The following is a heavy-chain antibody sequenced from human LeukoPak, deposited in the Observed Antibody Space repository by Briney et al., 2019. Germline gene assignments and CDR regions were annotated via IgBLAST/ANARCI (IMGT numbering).Heavy chain of an antibody. CDR3: ARDPLDYYDSSGYYG. J-gene: IGHJ4*02. CDR1: GFTFSDHY. CDR2: ISNSGSLK. Sequence: GGSLRLSCAASGFTFSDHYMSWFRQAPGEGLEWVSYISNSGSLKYYADSVKGRFTISRDNAKNSLYLQMNSLRAEDTAVYYCARDPLDYYDSSGYYGWGQGTLVTVSS. D-gene: IGHD3-22*01. V-gene: IGHV3-11*04.